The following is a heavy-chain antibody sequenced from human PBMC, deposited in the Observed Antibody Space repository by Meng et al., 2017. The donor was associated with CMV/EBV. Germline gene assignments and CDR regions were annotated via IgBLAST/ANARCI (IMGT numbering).Heavy chain of an antibody. CDR1: GGSFSSSA. V-gene: IGHV1-69*01. CDR3: AREGNNWNDVPFDY. J-gene: IGHJ4*02. CDR2: IIPFFGTA. D-gene: IGHD1-20*01. Sequence: GVKKSRSPCKVSCTPAGGSFSSSAIRGMRQEPGQRREWWRGIIPFFGTANYEQKFQGRVTITADESTSTAYMELSSLRSEDTAVYYCAREGNNWNDVPFDYWGQGTLVTVSS.